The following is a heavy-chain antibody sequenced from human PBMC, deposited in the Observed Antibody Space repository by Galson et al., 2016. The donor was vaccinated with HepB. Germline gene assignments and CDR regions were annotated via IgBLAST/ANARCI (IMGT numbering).Heavy chain of an antibody. Sequence: SLRLSCAASGFTFSDHYMDWVRQAPGKGLEWVGRTRNKASSYSTEYAASVKGRSTISRDDSKNSLYLQMNSLKTEDTAVYYCARDSGTYEIDYWGQGTLVTVSS. CDR3: ARDSGTYEIDY. J-gene: IGHJ4*02. CDR2: TRNKASSYST. CDR1: GFTFSDHY. V-gene: IGHV3-72*01. D-gene: IGHD1-26*01.